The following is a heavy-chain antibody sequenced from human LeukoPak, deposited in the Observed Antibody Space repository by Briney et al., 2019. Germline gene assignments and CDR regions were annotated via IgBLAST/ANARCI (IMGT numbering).Heavy chain of an antibody. CDR2: IWYDGSNK. D-gene: IGHD3-9*01. CDR1: GFTFSSYG. CDR3: ARDGRALRYFDWSVPHFDY. Sequence: GGSLRLSCAASGFTFSSYGMHRVRQAPGKGLEWVAVIWYDGSNKYYADSVKGRFTTSRDNSKNTLYLQMNSLRAEDTAVYYCARDGRALRYFDWSVPHFDYWGQGTLVTVSP. V-gene: IGHV3-33*01. J-gene: IGHJ4*02.